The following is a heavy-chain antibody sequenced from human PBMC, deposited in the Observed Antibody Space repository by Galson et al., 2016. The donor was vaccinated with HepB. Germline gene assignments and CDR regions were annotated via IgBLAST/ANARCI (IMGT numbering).Heavy chain of an antibody. CDR3: ASHLWSSGWHSAMDV. CDR2: IFPGDSDM. V-gene: IGHV5-51*01. D-gene: IGHD6-19*01. Sequence: QSGAEVKKPGESLKISCKGFGYTFTKYWIGWVRQMPGKGLEWMGAIFPGDSDMRYSPSFQGQGTFSVDKSIDTAYMEWDSLKASDSAKYYCASHLWSSGWHSAMDVWGQGTTVTVS. CDR1: GYTFTKYW. J-gene: IGHJ6*02.